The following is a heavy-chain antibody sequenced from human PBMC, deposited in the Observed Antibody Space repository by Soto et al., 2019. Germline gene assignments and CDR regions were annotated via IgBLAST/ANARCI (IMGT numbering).Heavy chain of an antibody. D-gene: IGHD2-21*02. Sequence: QLQLQESGPGLVKPSETLSLTCAVSGGSISIGNYYWGWIRQSPGKGLEWIGSIYSGTTYYNPSLKRPVTRSVDTSNNHFSLRLTSVTASDAAVYYCAGHTSGGYFYHLEYWGPGTLVTVSS. CDR2: IYSGTT. V-gene: IGHV4-39*01. CDR3: AGHTSGGYFYHLEY. CDR1: GGSISIGNYY. J-gene: IGHJ4*02.